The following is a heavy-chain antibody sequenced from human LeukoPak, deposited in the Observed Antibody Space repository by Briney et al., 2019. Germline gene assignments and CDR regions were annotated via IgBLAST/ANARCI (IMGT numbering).Heavy chain of an antibody. Sequence: GGSLRLSCAASGFIINSYSMNWVRQAPGKGLEWVSSISSSSSYIYYADSVKGRFTISRDNAKNSLYLQMNSLRAEDTAVYYCARDEPYYDFWSGYSPNWFDPWGQGTLVTVSS. CDR2: ISSSSSYI. J-gene: IGHJ5*02. CDR3: ARDEPYYDFWSGYSPNWFDP. D-gene: IGHD3-3*01. CDR1: GFIINSYS. V-gene: IGHV3-21*01.